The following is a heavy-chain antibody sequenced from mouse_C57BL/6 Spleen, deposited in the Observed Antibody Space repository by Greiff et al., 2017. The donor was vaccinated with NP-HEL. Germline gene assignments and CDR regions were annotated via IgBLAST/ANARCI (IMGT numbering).Heavy chain of an antibody. CDR1: GFTFSDYG. CDR3: ARGGYSYYYAMDY. CDR2: ISSGSSTI. Sequence: DVHLVESGGGLVKPGGSLKLSCAASGFTFSDYGMHWVRQAPEKGLEWVAYISSGSSTIYYADTVKGRFTLSRDNAKNTLFLQMTSLRSEDTAMYYCARGGYSYYYAMDYWGQGTSVTVSS. D-gene: IGHD2-12*01. V-gene: IGHV5-17*01. J-gene: IGHJ4*01.